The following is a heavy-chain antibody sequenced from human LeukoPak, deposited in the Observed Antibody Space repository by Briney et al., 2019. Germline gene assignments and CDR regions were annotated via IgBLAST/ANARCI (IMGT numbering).Heavy chain of an antibody. D-gene: IGHD5-12*01. CDR3: VRVGVWSGSDWGDYYYYYYMDV. Sequence: GASVKVSCKASGGTFSNYAISWVRQAPGQGLEWMGGIIPIFGTANYAQKFQGRVTITADESTSTAYMELSSLRSEDTVVYYCVRVGVWSGSDWGDYYYYYYMDVWGKGTTVTISS. V-gene: IGHV1-69*13. CDR2: IIPIFGTA. J-gene: IGHJ6*03. CDR1: GGTFSNYA.